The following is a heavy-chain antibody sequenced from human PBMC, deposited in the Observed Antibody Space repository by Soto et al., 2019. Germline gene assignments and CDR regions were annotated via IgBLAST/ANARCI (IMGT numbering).Heavy chain of an antibody. D-gene: IGHD1-7*01. CDR3: ARGPSTGNFDP. V-gene: IGHV1-2*04. CDR1: GYTFTDYY. Sequence: ASVKVSCKASGYTFTDYYIHWLRQAPGQGLDWMGWINPYSGDTNCAQKFQVWVTMTRDTSVSTVYMELSSLKSDDTAVYYCARGPSTGNFDPWGQGTRVTFSS. CDR2: INPYSGDT. J-gene: IGHJ5*02.